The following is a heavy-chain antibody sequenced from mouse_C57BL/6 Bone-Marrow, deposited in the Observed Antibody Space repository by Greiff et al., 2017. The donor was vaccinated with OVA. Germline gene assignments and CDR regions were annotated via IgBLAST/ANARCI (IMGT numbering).Heavy chain of an antibody. CDR1: GYTFTSYW. CDR3: VYGDDGAWFAY. Sequence: QVQLQQPGAELVRPGSSVKLSCKASGYTFTSYWMDWVKQRPGQGLEWIGNIYPSDSETHYNQKFKDKATLTVDKSSSTAYMQLSSLTSEDSAVYYCVYGDDGAWFAYWGQGTLVTVSA. CDR2: IYPSDSET. V-gene: IGHV1-61*01. J-gene: IGHJ3*01. D-gene: IGHD2-2*01.